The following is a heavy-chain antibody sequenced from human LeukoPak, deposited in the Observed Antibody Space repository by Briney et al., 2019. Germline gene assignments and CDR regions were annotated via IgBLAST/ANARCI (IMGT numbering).Heavy chain of an antibody. CDR2: INPSGGST. J-gene: IGHJ4*02. V-gene: IGHV1-46*01. CDR1: GYTFTSYY. D-gene: IGHD2-2*01. Sequence: EASVKVSCKASGYTFTSYYMHWVRQAPGQGLEWMGIINPSGGSTSYAQKFQGRVTMTRDMSTSTVYMELSSLRSEDTAVYYCARSQDIVVVPAAISGPCNYWGQGTLVTVSS. CDR3: ARSQDIVVVPAAISGPCNY.